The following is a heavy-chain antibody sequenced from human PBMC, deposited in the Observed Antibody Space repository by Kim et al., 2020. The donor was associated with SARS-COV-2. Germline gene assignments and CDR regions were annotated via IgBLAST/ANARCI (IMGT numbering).Heavy chain of an antibody. CDR3: TRSDWLYAYGMDV. V-gene: IGHV3-43*01. CDR2: ISWDGGST. Sequence: GGSLRLSCAASGFNFDDFSLHWVRQAPGKGLEWVSLISWDGGSTYYADSVKGRFTISRDNNKNTLYLHMNSLRCEDTALYYCTRSDWLYAYGMDVWGQGTTVTVSS. J-gene: IGHJ6*02. D-gene: IGHD2-21*02. CDR1: GFNFDDFS.